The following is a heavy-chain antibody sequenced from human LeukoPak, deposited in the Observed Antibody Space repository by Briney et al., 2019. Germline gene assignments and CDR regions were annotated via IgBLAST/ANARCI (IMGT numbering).Heavy chain of an antibody. CDR3: AKGGLGLRYFDWSVDY. V-gene: IGHV3-43*02. J-gene: IGHJ4*02. Sequence: GGSLRLSCAASGFTFDDYAMHWVRQAPGKGLEWVSLISGDGGGTYYADSVKGRFTISRDNSKNSLYLQMNSLRTEDTALYYCAKGGLGLRYFDWSVDYWGQGTLVTVSS. D-gene: IGHD3-9*01. CDR2: ISGDGGGT. CDR1: GFTFDDYA.